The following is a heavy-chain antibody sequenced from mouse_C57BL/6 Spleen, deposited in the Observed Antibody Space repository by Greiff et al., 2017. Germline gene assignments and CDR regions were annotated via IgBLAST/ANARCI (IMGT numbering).Heavy chain of an antibody. CDR3: ASGGDDGYYFDY. J-gene: IGHJ2*01. V-gene: IGHV3-1*01. CDR2: ISYSGST. CDR1: GYSITSGYD. D-gene: IGHD2-3*01. Sequence: DVQLQESGPGMVKPSQSLSLTCTVTGYSITSGYDWHWIRHFPGNKLEWMGYISYSGSTNYNPSLKSRISITHDTSRNHFFLKLNSVTTEDTATYYCASGGDDGYYFDYWGQGTTLTVSS.